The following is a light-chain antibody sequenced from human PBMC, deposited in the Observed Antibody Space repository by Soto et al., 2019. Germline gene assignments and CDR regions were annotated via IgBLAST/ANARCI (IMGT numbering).Light chain of an antibody. V-gene: IGKV3-15*01. Sequence: EVVVTQSPATLSVFPWEIVTLPWTASQSVSSNLAWYQQKVGQAPRLLIYGASTRATGIPARFSGSGSGTEFTLTISSLQSEDFAVYYCQQYNNWPPWTFGQGTKWIS. CDR1: QSVSSN. CDR3: QQYNNWPPWT. J-gene: IGKJ1*01. CDR2: GAS.